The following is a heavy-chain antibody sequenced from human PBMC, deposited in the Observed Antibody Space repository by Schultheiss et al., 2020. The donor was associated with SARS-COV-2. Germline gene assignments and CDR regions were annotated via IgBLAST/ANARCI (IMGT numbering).Heavy chain of an antibody. CDR2: INHSGST. D-gene: IGHD6-6*01. Sequence: SETLSLTCTVSGGSISSYYWSWIRQPPGKGLEWIGEINHSGSTYYNPSLKSRVTISVDTSKNQFSLKLSSVTAADTAIYYCARGMATRPSPFDYWGQGTLVTVSS. CDR3: ARGMATRPSPFDY. J-gene: IGHJ4*02. CDR1: GGSISSYY. V-gene: IGHV4-59*08.